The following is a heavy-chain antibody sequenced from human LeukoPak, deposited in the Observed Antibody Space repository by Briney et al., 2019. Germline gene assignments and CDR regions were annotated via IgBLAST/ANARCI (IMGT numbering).Heavy chain of an antibody. J-gene: IGHJ4*02. V-gene: IGHV3-23*01. D-gene: IGHD4-17*01. CDR1: GFTFSNYA. CDR2: ISGSGDST. Sequence: GGSLRLSCAASGFTFSNYAMRWVRQAPGKGLEWVSTISGSGDSTYYADSVKGRFTISRDNSKNTLYLQMNSLRAEDTAIYYCAKLTVTKDDYWGQGTLVTVSP. CDR3: AKLTVTKDDY.